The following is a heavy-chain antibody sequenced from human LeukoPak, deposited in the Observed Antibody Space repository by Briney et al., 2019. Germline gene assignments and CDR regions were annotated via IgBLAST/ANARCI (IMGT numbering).Heavy chain of an antibody. CDR1: GFTFSSYS. CDR3: ARVPVVVAASYFDY. J-gene: IGHJ4*02. CDR2: ISSSSSYI. V-gene: IGHV3-21*01. D-gene: IGHD2-15*01. Sequence: GGSLRLSCAASGFTFSSYSMNWVRQAPGKGLEWVSSISSSSSYIYYADSVKGRFTIARDNAKNSLYLQMNSLRAEDTAVYYCARVPVVVAASYFDYWGQGTLVTVSS.